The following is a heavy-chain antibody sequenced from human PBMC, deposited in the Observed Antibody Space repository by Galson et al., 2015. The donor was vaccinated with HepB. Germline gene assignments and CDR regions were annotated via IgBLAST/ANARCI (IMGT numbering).Heavy chain of an antibody. Sequence: PALVKPTQTLTLTCTFSGFSLSTSGVGVGWIRQPPGKALEWLALIYWNDDKRYSSSLKNRLTITKDASKSQVVLTMTNMDPVDTATYYCGHQQYRSAWYPFDIWGQGTMVTVSS. D-gene: IGHD6-19*01. CDR2: IYWNDDK. CDR1: GFSLSTSGVG. CDR3: GHQQYRSAWYPFDI. V-gene: IGHV2-5*01. J-gene: IGHJ3*02.